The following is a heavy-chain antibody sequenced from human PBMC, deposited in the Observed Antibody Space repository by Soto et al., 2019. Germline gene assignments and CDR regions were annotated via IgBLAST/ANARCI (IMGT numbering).Heavy chain of an antibody. D-gene: IGHD3-10*01. J-gene: IGHJ4*02. Sequence: ASVKVSGKASGGTFRNHVFNWVRQAPGQGLEWMGGIIPIIGTPNYAQKFQGRVTITADASTNTVYLDVSSLRSQDTAVYYCARDLEFRDGNISHLDYWGQGTLVTVPQ. CDR1: GGTFRNHV. CDR3: ARDLEFRDGNISHLDY. V-gene: IGHV1-69*13. CDR2: IIPIIGTP.